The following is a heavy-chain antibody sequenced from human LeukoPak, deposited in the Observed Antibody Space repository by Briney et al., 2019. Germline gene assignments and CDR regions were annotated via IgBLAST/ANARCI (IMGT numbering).Heavy chain of an antibody. CDR3: ARDPSAVAGNFDY. J-gene: IGHJ4*02. CDR1: GFTFSNFW. D-gene: IGHD6-19*01. Sequence: PGGSLRLSCAASGFTFSNFWMHWVRQAPEKGLVWVSRIDSDGSITDYADSVKGRFTTSRDNAKNTLYLQMNSLRAEDTAVYYCARDPSAVAGNFDYWGQGTLVTVSS. CDR2: IDSDGSIT. V-gene: IGHV3-74*01.